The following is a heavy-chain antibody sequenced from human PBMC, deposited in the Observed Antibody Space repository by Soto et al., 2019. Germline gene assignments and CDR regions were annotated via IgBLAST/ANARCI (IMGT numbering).Heavy chain of an antibody. CDR3: TYSSSWPGVDY. Sequence: EVQLVESGGGLVKPGGSLRLSCAASGFTFSNAWMTWVRQAPGKGLEWVGRIKRKTDAGTTDYAAPVKGRFTISGDDSKNTLYLQMNSLKTEDTAVYYCTYSSSWPGVDYWGQGTLVTVSS. CDR2: IKRKTDAGTT. D-gene: IGHD6-13*01. J-gene: IGHJ4*02. CDR1: GFTFSNAW. V-gene: IGHV3-15*01.